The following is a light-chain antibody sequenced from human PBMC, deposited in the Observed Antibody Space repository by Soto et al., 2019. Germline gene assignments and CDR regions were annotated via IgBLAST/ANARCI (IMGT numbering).Light chain of an antibody. CDR1: SYNIGAGYD. CDR2: GDI. Sequence: QSVLTQPPSASGAPGQRVSIPCTGTSYNIGAGYDVHCYQHPPGTAPKLLIFGDINRPSGVPDRVSGSKSGTSASLAITGLQAGDDAGYDSPSHASSLSISVFGGGTKL. J-gene: IGLJ2*01. V-gene: IGLV1-40*01. CDR3: PSHASSLSISV.